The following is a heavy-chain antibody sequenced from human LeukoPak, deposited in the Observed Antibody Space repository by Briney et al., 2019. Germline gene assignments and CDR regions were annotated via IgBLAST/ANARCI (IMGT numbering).Heavy chain of an antibody. V-gene: IGHV3-7*01. CDR3: ATERLSLDY. J-gene: IGHJ4*02. D-gene: IGHD5/OR15-5a*01. CDR2: IKQDGSEK. Sequence: GGSLRLSCAASEFTFSRYWMSWVRQAPGKGLEWVANIKQDGSEKYYVDSVKGRFTISRDNAKNSLYLQMNSLRAEDTAVYYCATERLSLDYWGQGTLVTVSS. CDR1: EFTFSRYW.